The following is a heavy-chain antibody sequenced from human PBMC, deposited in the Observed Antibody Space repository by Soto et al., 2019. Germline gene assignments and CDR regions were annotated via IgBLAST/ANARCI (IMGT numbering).Heavy chain of an antibody. D-gene: IGHD3-10*01. J-gene: IGHJ4*02. CDR2: LKQDGSET. CDR1: GFTFSTYW. CDR3: ARLSYSGSGNSYPNFDY. V-gene: IGHV3-7*03. Sequence: EVQPVESGGGLVQPGGSLRLSCAASGFTFSTYWMSWVRQAPGKGLEWVASLKQDGSETYHVDSVKGRFTISRDNAKNSLYLQMNSLRAEDTAVYYCARLSYSGSGNSYPNFDYWGQGTLVTVSS.